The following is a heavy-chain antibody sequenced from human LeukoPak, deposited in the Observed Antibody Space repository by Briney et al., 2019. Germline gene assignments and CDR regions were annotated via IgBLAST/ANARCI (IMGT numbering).Heavy chain of an antibody. Sequence: ASVKVSCKVSGYTLTGLSMHWVRQAPGKGLEWMGGFDPEDGETIYAQKFQGRVTMTEDTSTDTAYMELSSLRSGDTAVYYCATGDKAVAAYETDYYGMDVWGQGTTVTVSS. CDR2: FDPEDGET. J-gene: IGHJ6*02. V-gene: IGHV1-24*01. CDR3: ATGDKAVAAYETDYYGMDV. CDR1: GYTLTGLS. D-gene: IGHD6-19*01.